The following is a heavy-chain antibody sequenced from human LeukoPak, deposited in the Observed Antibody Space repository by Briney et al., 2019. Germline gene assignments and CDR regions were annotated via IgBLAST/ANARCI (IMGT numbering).Heavy chain of an antibody. V-gene: IGHV4-31*03. CDR1: GGSISSGGYY. D-gene: IGHD5-12*01. CDR2: IYYSGST. J-gene: IGHJ4*02. CDR3: ARDEAGGYGYFDY. Sequence: ASETLSLTCTVSGGSISSGGYYWSWIRQHPGKGLEWIGYIYYSGSTYYNPSLKSRVTISVDTSKNQFSLKLSSVTAADTAVYYCARDEAGGYGYFDYWGQGTLVTVSS.